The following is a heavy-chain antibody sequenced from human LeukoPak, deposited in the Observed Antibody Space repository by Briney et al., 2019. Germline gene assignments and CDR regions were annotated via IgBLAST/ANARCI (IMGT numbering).Heavy chain of an antibody. Sequence: GGSLRLSCAASGFTFSDAWMHWVRQAPGKGLEWIGRIKTKADGGTTDNAAFVTGRFTISRDDSRDTLYLQMDSLRTEDTAVYYCTTGRSYWGQGTLVTVSS. CDR2: IKTKADGGTT. J-gene: IGHJ4*02. V-gene: IGHV3-15*01. CDR1: GFTFSDAW. CDR3: TTGRSY.